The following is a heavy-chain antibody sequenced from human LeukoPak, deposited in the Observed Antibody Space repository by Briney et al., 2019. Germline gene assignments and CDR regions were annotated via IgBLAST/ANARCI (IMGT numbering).Heavy chain of an antibody. CDR3: ARGGCSSTSCYTVDY. D-gene: IGHD2-2*01. V-gene: IGHV3-23*03. CDR1: GFTFSSYA. J-gene: IGHJ4*02. CDR2: IYSGGGT. Sequence: GGSLRLSYAASGFTFSSYAMSWVRQAPGKGLEWVSVIYSGGGTYYADFVKGRFTISRDNAKNSLYLQMNSLRAEDTALYYCARGGCSSTSCYTVDYWGQGTLVTVSS.